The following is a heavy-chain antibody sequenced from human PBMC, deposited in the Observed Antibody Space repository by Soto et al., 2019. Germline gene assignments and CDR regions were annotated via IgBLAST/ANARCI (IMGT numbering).Heavy chain of an antibody. J-gene: IGHJ6*02. CDR3: ARCPSHTDIPQVRDGMDV. Sequence: QVQLQESGPGLVKPSGTLSLTCAVSGGSISSSNWWSWVRQPPGKGLEWIGEIYHSRITNYNPSLKSRVTISVDKSKNQFSLKLSSVTAADTAVYYCARCPSHTDIPQVRDGMDVWGQGTTVTVSS. D-gene: IGHD3-9*01. V-gene: IGHV4-4*02. CDR2: IYHSRIT. CDR1: GGSISSSNW.